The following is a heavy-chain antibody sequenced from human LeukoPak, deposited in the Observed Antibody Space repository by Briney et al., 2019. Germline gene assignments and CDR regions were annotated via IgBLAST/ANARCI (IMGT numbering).Heavy chain of an antibody. V-gene: IGHV3-30*03. J-gene: IGHJ4*02. CDR2: ISYDGSQK. CDR1: GFDFSAFG. D-gene: IGHD3-10*01. CDR3: ASLGGEY. Sequence: PGRSLRLSCAASGFDFSAFGMNWVRQAPGKGLEWVAVISYDGSQKYYADSVKGRFTISRDNSKNTVYLQMNSLRAEDMAVYYCASLGGEYWGQGTLVTVSS.